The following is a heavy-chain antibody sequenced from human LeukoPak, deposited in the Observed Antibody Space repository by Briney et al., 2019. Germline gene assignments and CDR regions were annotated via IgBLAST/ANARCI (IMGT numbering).Heavy chain of an antibody. CDR1: GGSISSYY. CDR3: ARDTYGSGLQDSYYYGMDV. V-gene: IGHV4-4*07. D-gene: IGHD6-19*01. Sequence: SETLSLTCTVSGGSISSYYWSWIRQPAGKGLEWIGRIYSSGSTNYNPSLKSRVTMSVDTSKNQFSLKLSSVTAADTAVYHCARDTYGSGLQDSYYYGMDVWGLGTTVTVSS. CDR2: IYSSGST. J-gene: IGHJ6*02.